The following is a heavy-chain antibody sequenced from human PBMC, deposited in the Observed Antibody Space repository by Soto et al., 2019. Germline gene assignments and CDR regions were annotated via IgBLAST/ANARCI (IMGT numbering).Heavy chain of an antibody. CDR3: AREYYYDRRGYYWSLDY. CDR2: IYYSGST. V-gene: IGHV4-30-4*01. J-gene: IGHJ4*02. D-gene: IGHD3-22*01. CDR1: GGSISSGDYY. Sequence: QVQLQESGPGLVKPSQTLSLTCTVSGGSISSGDYYWSWIRQPPGKGLEWIGYIYYSGSTYYNPSLKSRLTISVDTSTNQFSLKLSSVTAADTAVYYCAREYYYDRRGYYWSLDYWGQGTLVTVSS.